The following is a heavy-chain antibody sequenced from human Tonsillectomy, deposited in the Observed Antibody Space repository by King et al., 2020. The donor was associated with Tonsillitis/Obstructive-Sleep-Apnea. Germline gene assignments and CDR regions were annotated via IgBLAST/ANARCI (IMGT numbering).Heavy chain of an antibody. D-gene: IGHD3-10*01. V-gene: IGHV4-59*01. CDR2: VDYSGST. CDR3: ARDLRLSRSGSYFDC. J-gene: IGHJ4*01. Sequence: QLQESGPGLVKPSETLSLTCTVSGDSISPYYWTWIRRPPGKGLEWIGYVDYSGSTKSNPSLTSRLTISLDMSKRQFSLTLTSVTAADTAVYYCARDLRLSRSGSYFDCWGQGILVTVSS. CDR1: GDSISPYY.